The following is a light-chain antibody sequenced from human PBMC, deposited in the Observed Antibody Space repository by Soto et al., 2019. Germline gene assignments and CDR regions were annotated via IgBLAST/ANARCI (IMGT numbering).Light chain of an antibody. CDR2: GVS. CDR3: QSYNDWPFA. V-gene: IGKV3-15*01. CDR1: ESLFGF. Sequence: DIVLTQSPATLSVSPGDRVTLSCRASESLFGFLAWYQQKPGQAPRLLMYGVSTRATGIPARFSGGGSATDCTLTISSRQSEDSAFYFCQSYNDWPFASGLGTRLEI. J-gene: IGKJ2*01.